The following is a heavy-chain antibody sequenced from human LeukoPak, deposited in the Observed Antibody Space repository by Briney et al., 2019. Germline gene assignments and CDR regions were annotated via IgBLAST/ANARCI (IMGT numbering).Heavy chain of an antibody. V-gene: IGHV7-4-1*02. CDR3: ARWGYDY. Sequence: SVKDSCKACGYTFTRYARNWVRQAAGRGVEWMRWINTNTGNPTYAQGFTGRFVFSLDTSVSTAYLQISSLKAEATAVYYCARWGYDYWGQGTLITVSS. CDR1: GYTFTRYA. CDR2: INTNTGNP. D-gene: IGHD5-12*01. J-gene: IGHJ4*02.